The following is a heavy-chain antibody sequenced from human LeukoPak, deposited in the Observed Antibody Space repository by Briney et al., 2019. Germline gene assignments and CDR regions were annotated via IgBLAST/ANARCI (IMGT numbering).Heavy chain of an antibody. CDR3: AKYPDSSGYYYGY. D-gene: IGHD3-22*01. CDR2: ISGSGGST. J-gene: IGHJ4*02. CDR1: GFTFSSYG. V-gene: IGHV3-23*01. Sequence: GGSLRLSCAASGFTFSSYGMHWVRQAPGKGLEWVSAISGSGGSTYYADSVKGRFTISRDNSKNALFLQMNSLRAEDTAVYYCAKYPDSSGYYYGYWGQGTLVTVSS.